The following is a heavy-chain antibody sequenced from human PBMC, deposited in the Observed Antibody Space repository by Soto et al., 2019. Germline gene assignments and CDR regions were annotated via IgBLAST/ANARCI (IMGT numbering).Heavy chain of an antibody. V-gene: IGHV1-8*01. J-gene: IGHJ3*02. CDR2: MNPNSGNT. CDR3: ARPYYYDSSGYYYGAFDI. CDR1: GYRFTSYD. D-gene: IGHD3-22*01. Sequence: ASVKVSCMASGYRFTSYDINWVRQATGQGLEWMGWMNPNSGNTGYAQKFQGRVTMTRNTSISTAYMELRSLRSDDTAVYYCARPYYYDSSGYYYGAFDIWGQGTMVTVSS.